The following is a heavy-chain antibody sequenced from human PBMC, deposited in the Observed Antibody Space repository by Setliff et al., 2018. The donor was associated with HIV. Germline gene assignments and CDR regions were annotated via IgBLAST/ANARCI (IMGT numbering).Heavy chain of an antibody. Sequence: GKSLKISCKGSGYRFTSYWIDWVRQTPGKGLEWMGIIYLGDSDTRYSPSFQGQVTLSVDKSISTAYLQWSSLKASDTAMYYCATPISITSGSAFDYWGQGTLVTVSS. CDR1: GYRFTSYW. CDR2: IYLGDSDT. V-gene: IGHV5-51*03. D-gene: IGHD2-2*01. CDR3: ATPISITSGSAFDY. J-gene: IGHJ4*02.